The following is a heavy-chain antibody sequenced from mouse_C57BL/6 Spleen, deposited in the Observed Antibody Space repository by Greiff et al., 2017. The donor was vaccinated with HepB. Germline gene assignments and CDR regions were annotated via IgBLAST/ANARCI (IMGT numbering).Heavy chain of an antibody. CDR3: ASAVVARYYFDY. Sequence: QVQLKQPGAELVKPGASVKLSCKASGYTFTSYWMHWVKQRPGRGPEWIGRIDPNSGGTKYNEKFKSKATLTVDKPSSTAYMQLSSLTSEDSAVYYCASAVVARYYFDYWGQGTTLTVSS. D-gene: IGHD1-1*01. CDR1: GYTFTSYW. CDR2: IDPNSGGT. V-gene: IGHV1-72*01. J-gene: IGHJ2*01.